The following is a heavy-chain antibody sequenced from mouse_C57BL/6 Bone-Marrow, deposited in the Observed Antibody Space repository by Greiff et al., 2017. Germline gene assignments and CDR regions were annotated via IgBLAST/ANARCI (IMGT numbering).Heavy chain of an antibody. J-gene: IGHJ4*01. CDR2: IDPEDGDT. V-gene: IGHV14-1*01. CDR1: GFNIKDYY. CDR3: TTRFGYYGRYYAMDY. Sequence: VQLQQSGAELVRPGASVKLSCTASGFNIKDYYMHWVKQRPEHGLEWLGRIDPEDGDTEYAPKFQGKATMTADTSSNTAYLQLSSLTSEDTAVYYCTTRFGYYGRYYAMDYWGQGTSVTVSS. D-gene: IGHD1-1*01.